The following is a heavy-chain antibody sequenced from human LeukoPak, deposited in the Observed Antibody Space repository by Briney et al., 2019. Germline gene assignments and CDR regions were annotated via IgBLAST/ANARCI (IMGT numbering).Heavy chain of an antibody. Sequence: SVKLSYKASGGTFSTYAISWVRPAPGQGLEGMGRIIPILGIANYAQKFQGRVTITADKTTSTAYMELSSLRSEDTAVYYCARVWEQQLGWYYYYGMDVWGQGTTVTVSS. D-gene: IGHD6-13*01. V-gene: IGHV1-69*04. CDR3: ARVWEQQLGWYYYYGMDV. CDR2: IIPILGIA. CDR1: GGTFSTYA. J-gene: IGHJ6*02.